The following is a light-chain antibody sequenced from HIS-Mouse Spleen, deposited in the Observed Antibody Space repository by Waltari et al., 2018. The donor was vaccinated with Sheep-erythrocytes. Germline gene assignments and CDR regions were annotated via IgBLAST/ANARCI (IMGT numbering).Light chain of an antibody. CDR3: KQYDNLLT. CDR2: DAS. Sequence: DIQMTQSPSSLSASVGDRVTITCQASQDISNYLNWYQQKPGKAPKLLIYDASNLETGVPSRFSGSGSGTDYTCTISSLQPEDIATYYCKQYDNLLTFGGGTKVEIK. J-gene: IGKJ4*01. CDR1: QDISNY. V-gene: IGKV1-33*01.